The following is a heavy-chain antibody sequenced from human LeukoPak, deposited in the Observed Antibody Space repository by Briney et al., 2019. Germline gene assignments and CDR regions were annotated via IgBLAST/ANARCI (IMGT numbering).Heavy chain of an antibody. V-gene: IGHV3-53*01. CDR3: ARGVEPLAANTLAY. Sequence: GGSLRLSCAASGFTVITNDMTWVRQAPGKGLEWVSVLYSDGSTKYADSVQGRFTISRDNSKNTLYLEMNSLSPDDTAVYYCARGVEPLAANTLAYWGQGTLVTVSS. CDR1: GFTVITND. CDR2: LYSDGST. J-gene: IGHJ4*02. D-gene: IGHD1-14*01.